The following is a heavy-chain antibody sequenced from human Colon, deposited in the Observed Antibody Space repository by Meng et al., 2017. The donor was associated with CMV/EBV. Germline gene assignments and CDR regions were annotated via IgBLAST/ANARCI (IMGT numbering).Heavy chain of an antibody. D-gene: IGHD3-10*01. V-gene: IGHV3-15*01. Sequence: GESLKISCAASGFSFSDAWMSWVRQAPGKGLEWVGRIKSKRDGETTEYAAPVKGRFTISRDDSINKLHLQMNTLEIEDTAIYFCAADIPGSGRFMSQIDYWGQGTLVTVSS. J-gene: IGHJ4*02. CDR1: GFSFSDAW. CDR3: AADIPGSGRFMSQIDY. CDR2: IKSKRDGETT.